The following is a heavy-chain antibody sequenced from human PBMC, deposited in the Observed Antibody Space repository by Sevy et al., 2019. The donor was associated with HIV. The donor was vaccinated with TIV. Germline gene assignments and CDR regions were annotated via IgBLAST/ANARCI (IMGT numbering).Heavy chain of an antibody. J-gene: IGHJ5*02. CDR2: ISYDGSNK. Sequence: GGSLRLSCAASGFTFSSYGMHWVRQAPGKGLEWVAVISYDGSNKYYADSVKGRFTISRDNSKNTLYLQMNSLRAEDTAVYYCVKDGLYGGFRWFDPWGQGTLVTVSS. CDR1: GFTFSSYG. CDR3: VKDGLYGGFRWFDP. V-gene: IGHV3-30*18. D-gene: IGHD5-12*01.